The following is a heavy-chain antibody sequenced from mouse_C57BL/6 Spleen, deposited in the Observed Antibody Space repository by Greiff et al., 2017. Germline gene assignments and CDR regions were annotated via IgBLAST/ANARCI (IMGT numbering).Heavy chain of an antibody. CDR1: GFTFPDYY. V-gene: IGHV7-3*01. D-gene: IGHD4-1*02. CDR3: ARSPTGFDY. J-gene: IGHJ2*01. Sequence: EVKLVESGGGLVQPGGSLSLSCAASGFTFPDYYMSWVRQPPGKALEWLGFIRNKANGYTTEYSASVKGRFTISRDNSQSILYLQMNALRAEDSATYYCARSPTGFDYWGQGTTLTVSS. CDR2: IRNKANGYTT.